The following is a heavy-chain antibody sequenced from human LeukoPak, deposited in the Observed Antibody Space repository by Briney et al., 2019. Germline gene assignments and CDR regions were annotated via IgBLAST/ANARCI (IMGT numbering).Heavy chain of an antibody. CDR3: AKKLYSGMGWYLDL. CDR2: ISGSGGST. V-gene: IGHV3-23*01. CDR1: GFPFSSYA. Sequence: GGSLRLSCAASGFPFSSYAMSWVRQAPGKGLEWVSAISGSGGSTYYVDSMKGRFTISRDNSQNTLYLQMNSLRAEDTAVYYCAKKLYSGMGWYLDLWGRGTLVIVSS. D-gene: IGHD2-8*01. J-gene: IGHJ2*01.